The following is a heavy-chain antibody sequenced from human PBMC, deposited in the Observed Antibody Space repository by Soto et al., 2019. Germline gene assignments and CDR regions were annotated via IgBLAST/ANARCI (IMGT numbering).Heavy chain of an antibody. J-gene: IGHJ6*02. CDR1: GFTFDDYT. CDR3: AKDKWFGELFPSEFRSYGMDV. V-gene: IGHV3-43*01. CDR2: ISWDGGST. Sequence: EVQLVESGGVVVQPGGSLRLSCAASGFTFDDYTMHWVRQAPGKGLEWVSLISWDGGSTYYADSVKGRFTISRDNSKNSLYLQMNSLRTEDTALYYCAKDKWFGELFPSEFRSYGMDVWGQGTTVTVSS. D-gene: IGHD3-10*01.